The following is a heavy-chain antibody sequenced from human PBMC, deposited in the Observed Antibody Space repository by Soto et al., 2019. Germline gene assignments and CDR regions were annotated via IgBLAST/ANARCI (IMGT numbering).Heavy chain of an antibody. D-gene: IGHD3-22*01. CDR3: ARYYDSSGPDF. CDR2: ISYDRSNT. Sequence: GGSLRLSCAASGFTFSSYGMHWVRQAPGKGLEWVAIISYDRSNTYYADSVKGRFTISRDNAKNSLYLQMNSLRAEDTAVYYCARYYDSSGPDFWGRGTRVTVSS. J-gene: IGHJ2*01. CDR1: GFTFSSYG. V-gene: IGHV3-30*03.